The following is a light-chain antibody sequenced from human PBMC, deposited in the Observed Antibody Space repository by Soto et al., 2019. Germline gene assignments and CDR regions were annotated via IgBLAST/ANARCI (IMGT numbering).Light chain of an antibody. CDR1: QSVSSSY. Sequence: EXVLTQFPGTLALSQGERATLSCRASQSVSSSYLAWYQQKPGQAPRLLIYGASSRATGIPDRFSGSGSGTDFTLTISRLEPEDFAVYYCQQYGSSPPRWLTFGGGTKVDIK. CDR3: QQYGSSPPRWLT. J-gene: IGKJ4*01. CDR2: GAS. V-gene: IGKV3-20*01.